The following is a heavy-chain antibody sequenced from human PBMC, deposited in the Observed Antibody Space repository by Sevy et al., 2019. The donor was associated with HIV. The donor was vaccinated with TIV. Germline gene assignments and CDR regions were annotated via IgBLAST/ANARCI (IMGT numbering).Heavy chain of an antibody. J-gene: IGHJ4*02. CDR2: IGRDSSVM. V-gene: IGHV3-48*02. D-gene: IGHD3-16*01. CDR1: GFRFSDEP. Sequence: GGSLRLSCVASGFRFSDEPMNWVRQAPGKGLEWISNIGRDSSVMSYADTVRGRFTVSRDNARNSLSLQLNSLRDEDTALYYCVRDTQFGFDYWGQGTLVTVSS. CDR3: VRDTQFGFDY.